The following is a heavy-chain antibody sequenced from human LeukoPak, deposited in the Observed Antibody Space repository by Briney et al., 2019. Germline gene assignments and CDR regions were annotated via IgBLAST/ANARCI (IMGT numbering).Heavy chain of an antibody. CDR3: ARGGCSGGSCYPRYYYGMDV. Sequence: GGSLRLSCAASGFTFSSYDMHWVRQATGKGLEWVSAIGTAGDTYYPASVKGRFTISRENAKNSLYLQMNSLRAGDTAVYYCARGGCSGGSCYPRYYYGMDVWGKGTTVTVSS. CDR1: GFTFSSYD. J-gene: IGHJ6*04. D-gene: IGHD2-15*01. V-gene: IGHV3-13*01. CDR2: IGTAGDT.